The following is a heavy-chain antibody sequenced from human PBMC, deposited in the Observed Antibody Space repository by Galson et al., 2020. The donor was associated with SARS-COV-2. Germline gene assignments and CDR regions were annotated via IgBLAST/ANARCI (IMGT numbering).Heavy chain of an antibody. CDR1: GGSISSGDYY. Sequence: ETSETLSLTCTVSGGSISSGDYYWSWIRQPPGKGLEWIGYIYYSGSTDYNPSLKSRITISVDTSKNQFSLMLSSVTAADTAVYYCGRQIAALAYYSGMDVWGQGTTVTVSS. J-gene: IGHJ6*02. D-gene: IGHD6-6*01. V-gene: IGHV4-30-4*01. CDR2: IYYSGST. CDR3: GRQIAALAYYSGMDV.